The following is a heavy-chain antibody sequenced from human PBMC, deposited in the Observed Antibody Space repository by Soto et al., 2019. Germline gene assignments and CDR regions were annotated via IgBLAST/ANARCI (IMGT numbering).Heavy chain of an antibody. CDR3: ATGELAGYCSSTSCYDWFDP. CDR2: IIPILGIA. Sequence: GASVKVSCKASGGTFSSYTISWVRQAPGQGLEWMGRIIPILGIANYAQKFQGRVTITADKSTSTAYMELSSLRSEDTAVYYCATGELAGYCSSTSCYDWFDPWGQGTLVTASS. J-gene: IGHJ5*02. CDR1: GGTFSSYT. D-gene: IGHD2-2*01. V-gene: IGHV1-69*02.